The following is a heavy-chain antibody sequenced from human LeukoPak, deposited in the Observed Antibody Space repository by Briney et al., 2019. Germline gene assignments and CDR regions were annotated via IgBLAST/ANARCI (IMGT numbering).Heavy chain of an antibody. D-gene: IGHD6-19*01. CDR1: GYTLTGYY. CDR2: INPNSGAT. Sequence: ASVKVSCKTAGYTLTGYYIHWVRQDPGQGLEWMGWINPNSGATYYAQDFQGRVTMTRDTSISTASLELSRLRSDDTAVYYCARDLGYTSGWPDYWGQGTLVTVSS. J-gene: IGHJ4*02. V-gene: IGHV1-2*02. CDR3: ARDLGYTSGWPDY.